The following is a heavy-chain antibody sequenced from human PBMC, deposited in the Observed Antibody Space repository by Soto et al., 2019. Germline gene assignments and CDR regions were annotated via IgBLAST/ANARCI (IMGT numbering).Heavy chain of an antibody. J-gene: IGHJ4*02. D-gene: IGHD3-16*01. V-gene: IGHV3-7*04. CDR2: IKEDGSEK. Sequence: GGSLRLSCAASEFTFSTYWMSWVRQAPGKGLEWVANIKEDGSEKYYVDSVKGRFTISRDNAKNSLYLQMNSLRAEDTAVYYCARAFDYVRYWGQGTPVTVSS. CDR3: ARAFDYVRY. CDR1: EFTFSTYW.